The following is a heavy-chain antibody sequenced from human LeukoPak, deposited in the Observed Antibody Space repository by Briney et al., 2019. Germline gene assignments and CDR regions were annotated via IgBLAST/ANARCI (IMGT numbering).Heavy chain of an antibody. CDR1: GFTFSSYA. V-gene: IGHV3-23*01. J-gene: IGHJ4*02. Sequence: GGSLRLSCAASGFTFSSYAMSWVRQAPGKGLEWVSAISGSGGSTYYADSVKGRFTISRDNSKNTLYLQMNSLRAEDTAVHYCATQVGATPYFDYWGQGTLVTVSS. CDR2: ISGSGGST. D-gene: IGHD1-26*01. CDR3: ATQVGATPYFDY.